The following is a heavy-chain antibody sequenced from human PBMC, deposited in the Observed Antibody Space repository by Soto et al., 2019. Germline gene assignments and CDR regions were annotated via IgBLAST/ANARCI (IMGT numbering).Heavy chain of an antibody. J-gene: IGHJ6*02. CDR1: GGSISSYY. Sequence: SKPLSLTCTVSGGSISSYYWSWIRQPAGKGLEWIGRIYTSGSTNYNPSLKSRVTMSVDTSKNQFSLKLSSVTAADTAVYYGATHYDILPPPTYDGVDVSVQGCTVT. CDR3: ATHYDILPPPTYDGVDV. D-gene: IGHD3-9*01. V-gene: IGHV4-4*07. CDR2: IYTSGST.